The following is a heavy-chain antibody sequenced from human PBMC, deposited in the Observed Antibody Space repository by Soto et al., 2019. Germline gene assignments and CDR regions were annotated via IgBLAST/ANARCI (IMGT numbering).Heavy chain of an antibody. Sequence: LRLSCSASGFTFSSYSMDWVRQAPGKGLEWVSSISSSSSYIYYADSVKGRFTISRDNAKNSLYLQMNSLRAEDTAVYYCARPTYGMDVWGQGTTVTVSS. V-gene: IGHV3-21*01. J-gene: IGHJ6*02. CDR3: ARPTYGMDV. CDR2: ISSSSSYI. CDR1: GFTFSSYS.